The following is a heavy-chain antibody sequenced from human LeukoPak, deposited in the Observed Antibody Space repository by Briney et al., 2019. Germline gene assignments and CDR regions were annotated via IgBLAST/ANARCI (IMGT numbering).Heavy chain of an antibody. V-gene: IGHV4-34*01. J-gene: IGHJ4*02. CDR3: ARKGDGYNYFDY. Sequence: KPSETLSLTCAVYGGSFSGYYWSWIRQPPGKGLEWIGEINHSGSTNYNPSLKSRVTISVDTSKNQFSLKLSSVTAADTAVYYCARKGDGYNYFDYWGQGTLVTVSS. CDR2: INHSGST. D-gene: IGHD5-24*01. CDR1: GGSFSGYY.